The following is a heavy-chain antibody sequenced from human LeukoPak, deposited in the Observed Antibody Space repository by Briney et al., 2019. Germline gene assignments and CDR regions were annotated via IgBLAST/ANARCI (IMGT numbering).Heavy chain of an antibody. Sequence: GGSLRLSCAASGFTFSSYSSYWMHWVRQSPGKGLMWLSRINSDGSTRNYADSVNGRFSISRDNAKNTLYLQMNSLRVEDTAVYYCAGGRDFYDFSWGQGVLVTVSS. V-gene: IGHV3-74*01. CDR1: GFTFSSYSSYW. J-gene: IGHJ5*02. CDR2: INSDGSTR. D-gene: IGHD3-3*01. CDR3: AGGRDFYDFS.